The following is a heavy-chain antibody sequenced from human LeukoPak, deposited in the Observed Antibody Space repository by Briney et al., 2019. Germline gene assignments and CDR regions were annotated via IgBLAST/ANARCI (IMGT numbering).Heavy chain of an antibody. CDR3: ARGGRDSSGLPHNWFDP. J-gene: IGHJ5*02. V-gene: IGHV1-18*01. D-gene: IGHD3-22*01. CDR1: GYTFTSYG. CDR2: ISAYNGNT. Sequence: ASVKVSCKASGYTFTSYGISWVRQAPGQGLEWMGWISAYNGNTNYAQKLQGRVTMTTDTSTSTAYMELRSLRSEDTAMYYCARGGRDSSGLPHNWFDPWGQGTPVTVSS.